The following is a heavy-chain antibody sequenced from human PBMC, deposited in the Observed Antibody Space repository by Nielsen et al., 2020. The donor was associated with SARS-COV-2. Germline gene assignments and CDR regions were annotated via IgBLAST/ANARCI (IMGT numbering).Heavy chain of an antibody. CDR1: GFTFSTYD. CDR3: ARGGTALNFDN. CDR2: IGTGGDT. J-gene: IGHJ4*02. Sequence: GGSLRLSCAASGFTFSTYDMYWIRQPTGKAPEWISAIGTGGDTYYSDSVKGRFTISRENAKDSLFLQMNSLSAGDTAVYYCARGGTALNFDNWGQGALVTVSS. D-gene: IGHD3-16*01. V-gene: IGHV3-13*01.